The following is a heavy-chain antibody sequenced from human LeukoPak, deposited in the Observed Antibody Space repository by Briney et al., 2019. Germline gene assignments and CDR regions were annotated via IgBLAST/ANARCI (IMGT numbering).Heavy chain of an antibody. CDR1: GFTFSSYS. J-gene: IGHJ3*02. V-gene: IGHV3-21*01. D-gene: IGHD3-22*01. CDR2: ISSSSSYI. Sequence: PGGSLRLSCAASGFTFSSYSMNWVRQAPGKGPEWVSSISSSSSYIYYADSVKGRFTISRDNAKNSLYLQMNSLRAEDTAVYYCARVITMIVVPDAFDIWGQGTMVTVSS. CDR3: ARVITMIVVPDAFDI.